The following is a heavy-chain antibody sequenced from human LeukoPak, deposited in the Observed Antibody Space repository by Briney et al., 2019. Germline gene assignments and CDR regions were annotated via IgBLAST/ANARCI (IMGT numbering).Heavy chain of an antibody. CDR1: GFTFSSYA. D-gene: IGHD2-2*01. J-gene: IGHJ4*02. CDR2: ISGSGGST. V-gene: IGHV3-23*01. Sequence: PGGSLRLSCAASGFTFSSYAMSWVRQAPGKGLEWVSAISGSGGSTYYADSVKGRFTISRDNSKNTLYLQMNSLRAEATAVYYCAKDGVGYQLLSVDYWGQGTLVTVSS. CDR3: AKDGVGYQLLSVDY.